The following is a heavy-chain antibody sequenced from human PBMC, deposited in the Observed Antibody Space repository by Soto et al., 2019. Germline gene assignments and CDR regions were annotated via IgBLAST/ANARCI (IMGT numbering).Heavy chain of an antibody. CDR2: IIPIFGTA. Sequence: SSVKVSCKASGGTFSSYAISWVRQAPGQGLEWMGGIIPIFGTANYAQKFQGRVTITADESTSTAYMELSTLRSEDTAVYYCAGDSAATVRHYYYVIDVWGQGTTVTVSS. V-gene: IGHV1-69*13. CDR3: AGDSAATVRHYYYVIDV. D-gene: IGHD2-15*01. CDR1: GGTFSSYA. J-gene: IGHJ6*02.